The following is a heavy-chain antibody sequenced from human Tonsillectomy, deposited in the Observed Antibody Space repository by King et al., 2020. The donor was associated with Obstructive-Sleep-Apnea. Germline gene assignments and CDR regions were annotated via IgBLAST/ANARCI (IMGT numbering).Heavy chain of an antibody. CDR3: ARGARKQDY. V-gene: IGHV3-64*07. CDR1: GFSFRDFA. D-gene: IGHD1-14*01. Sequence: VQLVESGGGLVQPGGSLRLSCSASGFSFRDFALHWVRQAPGRGLEHVSSIGSDGTTIHYADSVKDRFTVSRDNSKNTLYLQMGSLRPEDMAVYYCARGARKQDYWGPGTLVVVSS. CDR2: IGSDGTTI. J-gene: IGHJ4*02.